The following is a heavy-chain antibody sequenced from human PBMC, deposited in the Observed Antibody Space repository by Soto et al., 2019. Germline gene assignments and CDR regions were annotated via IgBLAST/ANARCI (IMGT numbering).Heavy chain of an antibody. V-gene: IGHV3-30-3*01. CDR1: GFSFSSYA. CDR2: ISSDGSNK. D-gene: IGHD6-13*01. Sequence: QVQLVESGGGVVQPGRSLRLSCVASGFSFSSYAMHWVRQAPGKGLEWVAAISSDGSNKYYADSVKGRFTISRDNSKNTLYLQMSSLRTEDTSVYFCTRAVSSSRGFDYWGQGTLVTVSS. CDR3: TRAVSSSRGFDY. J-gene: IGHJ4*02.